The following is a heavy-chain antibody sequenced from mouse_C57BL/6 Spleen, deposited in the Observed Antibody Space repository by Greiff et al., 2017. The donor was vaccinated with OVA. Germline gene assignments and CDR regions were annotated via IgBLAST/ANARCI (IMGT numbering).Heavy chain of an antibody. D-gene: IGHD2-1*01. CDR3: ARPYGKGGYAMDY. Sequence: VQLQQPGAELVKPGASVKLSCKASGYTFTSYWMQWVKQRPGQGLEWIGEIDPSDSYTNYNQKFKGKATLTVDTSSSTAYMQLSSLTSEDSAVYYCARPYGKGGYAMDYWGQGTSVTVSS. V-gene: IGHV1-50*01. CDR1: GYTFTSYW. J-gene: IGHJ4*01. CDR2: IDPSDSYT.